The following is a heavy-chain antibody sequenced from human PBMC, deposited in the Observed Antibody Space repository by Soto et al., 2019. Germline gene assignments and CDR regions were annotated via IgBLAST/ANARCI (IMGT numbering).Heavy chain of an antibody. V-gene: IGHV4-59*08. Sequence: PSETLSLTCTVSGGSISSYYWSWIRQPPGKGLEWIGYIYYSGSTNYNPSLKSRVTISVDTSKNQFSLKLSSVTAADTAVYYCARHRRGEYFDWASFPFDYWGQGTLVTAPQ. J-gene: IGHJ4*02. CDR3: ARHRRGEYFDWASFPFDY. CDR1: GGSISSYY. D-gene: IGHD3-9*01. CDR2: IYYSGST.